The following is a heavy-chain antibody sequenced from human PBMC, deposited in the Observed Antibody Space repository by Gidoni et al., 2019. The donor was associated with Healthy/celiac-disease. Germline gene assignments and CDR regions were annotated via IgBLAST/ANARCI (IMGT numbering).Heavy chain of an antibody. CDR3: ARDWADDYSLDY. J-gene: IGHJ4*02. D-gene: IGHD4-4*01. Sequence: VQLVESGGGVVQPGRSLRLSCSASGFTFSSYAMHWVRQAPGKGLEWVAVISYDGSNKYYADSVKGRFTISRDNSKNTLYLQMNSLRAEDTAVYYCARDWADDYSLDYWGQGTLVTVSS. V-gene: IGHV3-30-3*01. CDR2: ISYDGSNK. CDR1: GFTFSSYA.